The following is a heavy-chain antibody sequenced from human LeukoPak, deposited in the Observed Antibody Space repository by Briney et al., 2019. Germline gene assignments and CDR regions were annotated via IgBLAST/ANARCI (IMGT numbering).Heavy chain of an antibody. V-gene: IGHV4-59*01. CDR1: GGSISSYY. CDR3: ARDYYDSSGYYYYYYGMDV. CDR2: IYYSGST. Sequence: SETLSLTCTVSGGSISSYYWSWIRQPPGKGLEWIGYIYYSGSTNYNPSLKSRVTISVDTSKNQFSLKLSSVTAADTAVYYCARDYYDSSGYYYYYYGMDVWGQGTTVTVS. J-gene: IGHJ6*02. D-gene: IGHD3-22*01.